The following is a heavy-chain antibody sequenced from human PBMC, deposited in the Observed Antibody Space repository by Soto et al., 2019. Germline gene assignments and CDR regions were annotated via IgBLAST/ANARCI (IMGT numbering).Heavy chain of an antibody. V-gene: IGHV3-74*01. CDR2: ISTDGSST. CDR3: SRATGSSHPFDY. CDR1: GFTFSTYW. D-gene: IGHD2-2*01. Sequence: EVQLVESGGGLVQPGGSLRLSCAATGFTFSTYWMHWVRQGPGKGLVWVSRISTDGSSTTYADSVKGRFTISRDNAKNTLYLQRNRLSAEDTAVYDCSRATGSSHPFDYWGQGTLVTVSS. J-gene: IGHJ4*02.